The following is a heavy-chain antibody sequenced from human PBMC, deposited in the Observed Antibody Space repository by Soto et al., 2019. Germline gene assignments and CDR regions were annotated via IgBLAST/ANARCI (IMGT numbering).Heavy chain of an antibody. Sequence: SLRLSCAASGFTFSSYSMNWVRQAPGKGLEWVSYISSSSSTIYYADSVKGRFTISRDNAKNSLYLQMNSLRAEDTAVYYCARDLCELLPSYYYGMDVWGQGTTVTVSS. D-gene: IGHD1-26*01. V-gene: IGHV3-48*01. CDR1: GFTFSSYS. CDR2: ISSSSSTI. J-gene: IGHJ6*02. CDR3: ARDLCELLPSYYYGMDV.